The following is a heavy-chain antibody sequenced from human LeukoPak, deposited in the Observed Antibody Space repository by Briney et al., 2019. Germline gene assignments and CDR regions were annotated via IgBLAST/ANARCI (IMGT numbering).Heavy chain of an antibody. CDR1: GYTFTSSF. D-gene: IGHD4-17*01. CDR3: ARTYGDYYYYYGMDV. Sequence: APVKVSCKASGYTFTSSFIHWVRQAPGQRLEWMGIINPSGGTTTYAKKFQDRVTMTRDTSTSTLYMELSSLRSEDTAVYYCARTYGDYYYYYGMDVWGQGTTVTVSS. V-gene: IGHV1-46*01. CDR2: INPSGGTT. J-gene: IGHJ6*02.